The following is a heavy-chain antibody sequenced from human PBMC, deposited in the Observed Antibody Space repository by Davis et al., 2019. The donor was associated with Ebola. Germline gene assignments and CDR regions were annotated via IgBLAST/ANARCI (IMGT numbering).Heavy chain of an antibody. Sequence: PSETLSLTCGVYGGFFSGQYWTWIRQSPGKGLEWIGEISHSGRTNYNPSLKRRVAISLATSQNQVFLDLTSVTAADTAVYYCAAFSGWYERAAFEIWGQGTVVTVSS. J-gene: IGHJ3*02. CDR2: ISHSGRT. CDR1: GGFFSGQY. D-gene: IGHD6-19*01. CDR3: AAFSGWYERAAFEI. V-gene: IGHV4-34*01.